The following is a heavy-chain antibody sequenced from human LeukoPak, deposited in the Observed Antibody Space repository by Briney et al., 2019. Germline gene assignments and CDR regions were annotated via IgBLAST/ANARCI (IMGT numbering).Heavy chain of an antibody. V-gene: IGHV3-21*01. Sequence: GGSLRLSCAASGFTFSGYSMNWVRQAPGKGLEWVSSISSSSSYIYYADSVKGRFTISRDNAKNSLYLQMNSLRAEDTAVYYCARGYSNYGYAFDIWGQGTMVTVPS. D-gene: IGHD4-11*01. CDR3: ARGYSNYGYAFDI. J-gene: IGHJ3*02. CDR2: ISSSSSYI. CDR1: GFTFSGYS.